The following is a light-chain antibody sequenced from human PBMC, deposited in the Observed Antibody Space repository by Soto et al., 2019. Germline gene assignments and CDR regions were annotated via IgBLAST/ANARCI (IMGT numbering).Light chain of an antibody. CDR2: GAS. V-gene: IGKV3-20*01. J-gene: IGKJ2*01. CDR3: QQYSSSLYT. CDR1: QSVSSSY. Sequence: EIVLTQSPGTLSLSPGERATLSCRASQSVSSSYLAWYQQKPGQAPRLLIYGASSRATGIPDRFSGSGSGTDSTLTSSILEPEDFAVYYCQQYSSSLYTFGQGTKLEIK.